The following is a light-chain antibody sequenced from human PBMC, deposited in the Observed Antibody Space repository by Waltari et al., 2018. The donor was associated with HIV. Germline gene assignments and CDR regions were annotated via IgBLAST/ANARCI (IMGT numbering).Light chain of an antibody. J-gene: IGLJ1*01. CDR3: GSFTTTNTPSYV. V-gene: IGLV2-14*03. Sequence: QSALTQPASVSGSPGQSVTISCTGTSSDVVDYNSLSWYQQLPGSAPKLIIEAVTNRPSGISSRFSGSRSGNTASLTISGLQTGDEADYYCGSFTTTNTPSYVFGTGTRVTVL. CDR1: SSDVVDYNS. CDR2: AVT.